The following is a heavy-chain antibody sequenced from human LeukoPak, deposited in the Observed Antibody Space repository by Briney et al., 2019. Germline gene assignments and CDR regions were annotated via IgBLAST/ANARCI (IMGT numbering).Heavy chain of an antibody. CDR3: TSDYYLDAFDI. D-gene: IGHD3-22*01. Sequence: GGSLRLSCAASGFTFSSYEMNWVRQAPGKGLEWVGRIRSKANSYATAYAASVKGRFTISRDDSKNTAYLQMNSLKTEDTAVYYCTSDYYLDAFDIWGQGTMVTVSS. CDR2: IRSKANSYAT. V-gene: IGHV3-73*01. J-gene: IGHJ3*02. CDR1: GFTFSSYE.